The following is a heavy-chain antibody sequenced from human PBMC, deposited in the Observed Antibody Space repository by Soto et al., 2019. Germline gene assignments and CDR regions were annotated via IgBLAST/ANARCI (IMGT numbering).Heavy chain of an antibody. Sequence: PSQTLSLTCAVSGDSVSSNSAAWNWIRQSPSRGLEWLGRTYYRSKWYNDYAVSVKSRVTINPDTSRNHFSLQLNSVTPEDTAVYFCARMKISSATMDAFDIWGQGTRVTVS. D-gene: IGHD2-2*01. CDR2: TYYRSKWYN. V-gene: IGHV6-1*01. CDR3: ARMKISSATMDAFDI. J-gene: IGHJ3*02. CDR1: GDSVSSNSAA.